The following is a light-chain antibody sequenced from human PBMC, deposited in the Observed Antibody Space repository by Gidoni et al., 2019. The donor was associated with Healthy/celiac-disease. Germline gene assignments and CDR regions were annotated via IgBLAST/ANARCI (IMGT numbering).Light chain of an antibody. V-gene: IGLV3-25*02. J-gene: IGLJ2*01. CDR2: KDS. CDR1: ALPKQY. Sequence: SYDLTQPHSVSMSPGQTARITCSGDALPKQYAYWYQQKPGQAPVLVIYKDSERPSGIPERFSGSSSGTTVTLTISGVQAEDEADYYCQSADSSGTYVVFGGGTKLTVL. CDR3: QSADSSGTYVV.